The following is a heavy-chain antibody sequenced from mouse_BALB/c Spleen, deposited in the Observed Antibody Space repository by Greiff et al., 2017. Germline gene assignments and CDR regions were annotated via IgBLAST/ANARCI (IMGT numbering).Heavy chain of an antibody. Sequence: EVMLVESGGGLVQPGGSLKLSCAASGFTFSSYSMSWVRQTPEKRLEWVAYISNGGGSTYYPDTVKGRFTISRDNAKNTLYLQMSSLKSEDTAMYYCARHADGYYAYYAMDYWGQGTTVTVAA. CDR2: ISNGGGST. D-gene: IGHD2-3*01. CDR3: ARHADGYYAYYAMDY. V-gene: IGHV5-12-2*01. CDR1: GFTFSSYS. J-gene: IGHJ4*01.